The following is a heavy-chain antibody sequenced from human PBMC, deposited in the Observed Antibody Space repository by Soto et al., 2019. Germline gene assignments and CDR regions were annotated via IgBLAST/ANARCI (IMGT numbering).Heavy chain of an antibody. J-gene: IGHJ4*02. Sequence: SETLSLTCTVSGGSISSYYGSWIRQPPGKGLEWIGYIYYSGSTNYNPSLKSRVAISVDTSKNQFSLKLSSVTAADTAVYYCARGDYGDSKDYWGQGTLVTVSS. V-gene: IGHV4-59*08. D-gene: IGHD4-17*01. CDR1: GGSISSYY. CDR2: IYYSGST. CDR3: ARGDYGDSKDY.